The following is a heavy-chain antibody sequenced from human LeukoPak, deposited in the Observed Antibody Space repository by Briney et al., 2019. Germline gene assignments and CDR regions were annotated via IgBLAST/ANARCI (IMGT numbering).Heavy chain of an antibody. J-gene: IGHJ6*02. D-gene: IGHD6-25*01. CDR1: GFTFSSYS. Sequence: GGSLRLSCAASGFTFSSYSMHWVRQAPGKGLEWVAVIWYDGSNKYYADSVKGRFTISRDNSKNTLYLQMNSLRAEDTAVYYCARGSGAAYDYYGMDVWGQGTTVTVSS. CDR2: IWYDGSNK. CDR3: ARGSGAAYDYYGMDV. V-gene: IGHV3-33*08.